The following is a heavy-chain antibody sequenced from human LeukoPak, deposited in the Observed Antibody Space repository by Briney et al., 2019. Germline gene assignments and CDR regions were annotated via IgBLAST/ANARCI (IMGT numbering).Heavy chain of an antibody. J-gene: IGHJ4*02. CDR2: LYSSGIT. D-gene: IGHD3-3*02. Sequence: PGGSLRLSCAASGFTVSSTYMSWVRQAPGQGLEGVSLLYSSGITFYAESVQGRFTISRDNSKNTLYLQMNSLRAEDTAIYYCARDSSSFPPYFDFWGQGTLVTVSS. CDR1: GFTVSSTY. V-gene: IGHV3-53*01. CDR3: ARDSSSFPPYFDF.